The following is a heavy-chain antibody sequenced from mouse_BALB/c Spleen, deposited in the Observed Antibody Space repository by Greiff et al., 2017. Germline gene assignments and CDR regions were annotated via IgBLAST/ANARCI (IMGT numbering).Heavy chain of an antibody. CDR2: ISSGSSTI. J-gene: IGHJ1*01. CDR1: GFTFSSFG. D-gene: IGHD2-1*01. V-gene: IGHV5-17*02. CDR3: ARDYGNPYWYCDV. Sequence: EVKVVESGGGLVQPGGSRKLSCAASGFTFSSFGMHWVRQAPEKGLEWVAYISSGSSTIYYADTVKGRFTISRDNPKNTLFLQMTSLRSEDTAMYYCARDYGNPYWYCDVWGAGTTVTVSS.